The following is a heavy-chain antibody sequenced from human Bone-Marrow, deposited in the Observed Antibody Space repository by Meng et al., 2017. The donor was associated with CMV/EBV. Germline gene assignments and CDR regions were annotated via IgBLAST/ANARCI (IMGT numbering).Heavy chain of an antibody. CDR3: ARMLRRGPRGAFDI. J-gene: IGHJ3*02. V-gene: IGHV4-38-2*02. D-gene: IGHD3-10*01. Sequence: SETLSLTCTVSGYSISSGYYWGWIRQPPGKGLEWIGSIYHSRSTYYNPSLKSRVTISVDPSKNQFSLKLSSVTAADTAVYYCARMLRRGPRGAFDICGEGTMVTSSS. CDR2: IYHSRST. CDR1: GYSISSGYY.